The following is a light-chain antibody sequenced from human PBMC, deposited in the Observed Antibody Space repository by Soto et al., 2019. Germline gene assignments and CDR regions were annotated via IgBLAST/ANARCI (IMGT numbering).Light chain of an antibody. CDR1: QSVTSTS. J-gene: IGKJ5*01. CDR2: GAS. CDR3: QQRSNWPIT. V-gene: IGKV3D-20*02. Sequence: EIVLTQSPGTLSLSPGEIATLSFSASQSVTSTSLAWYQQKPGQAPRLLMYGASNRATGIPARFSGSGSGTDFTLTISSLEPEDFAVYYCQQRSNWPITFGQGTRLEIK.